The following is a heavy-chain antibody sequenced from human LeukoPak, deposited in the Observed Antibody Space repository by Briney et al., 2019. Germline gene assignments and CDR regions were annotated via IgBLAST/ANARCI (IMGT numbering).Heavy chain of an antibody. V-gene: IGHV3-64D*06. CDR1: GFTFSSYA. CDR3: VKGSVNSGVVVAATIDY. J-gene: IGHJ4*02. Sequence: GGSLGLSCSASGFTFSSYAMHWVRQAPGKGLEYVSAISSNGGSTYYADSVKGRFTISRDNSKNTLYLQMSSLRAEDTAVYYCVKGSVNSGVVVAATIDYWGQGTLVAASS. D-gene: IGHD2-15*01. CDR2: ISSNGGST.